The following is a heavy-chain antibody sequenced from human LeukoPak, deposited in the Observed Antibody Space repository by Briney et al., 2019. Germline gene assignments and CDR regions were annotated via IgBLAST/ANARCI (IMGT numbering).Heavy chain of an antibody. CDR3: ARVRGGYCTGDRCYGDFFFDN. CDR2: IDPNSGET. V-gene: IGHV1-2*02. CDR1: GYTFIGYF. Sequence: GASVKVSCKTSGYTFIGYFIHWVRQAPGQGLEWMGWIDPNSGETAYANKYQGRVTLTRDTTTTTVYMESNSLRSDDTAVYFCARVRGGYCTGDRCYGDFFFDNWGQGTLVTVTS. D-gene: IGHD2-15*01. J-gene: IGHJ4*02.